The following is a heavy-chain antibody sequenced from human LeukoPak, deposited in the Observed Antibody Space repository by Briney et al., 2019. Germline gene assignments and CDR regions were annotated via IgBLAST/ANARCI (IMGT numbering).Heavy chain of an antibody. CDR3: ARVSLVRGAPDYYFDY. CDR1: GYTLTELS. V-gene: IGHV1-24*01. D-gene: IGHD3-10*01. Sequence: ASVKVSCKVSGYTLTELSMHWVRQAPGKGLEWMGGFDPEDGETIYAQKFQGRVTMTEDTSTDTAYMELSSLRSEDTAVYYCARVSLVRGAPDYYFDYWGQGTLVTVSS. J-gene: IGHJ4*02. CDR2: FDPEDGET.